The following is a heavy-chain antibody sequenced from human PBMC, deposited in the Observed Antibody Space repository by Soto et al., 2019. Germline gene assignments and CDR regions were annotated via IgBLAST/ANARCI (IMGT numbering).Heavy chain of an antibody. CDR3: ARDRAHIGFDY. J-gene: IGHJ4*01. D-gene: IGHD2-21*01. V-gene: IGHV1-69*18. Sequence: QVHLVQSGAEVKKPGSSVKVSCKASGGSFSSNAISWVRQAPGQGLEWMGTILPILGTTNYAQKFKGRVTITADESTSTAYMELKSLRSEYTAVYYCARDRAHIGFDYWRHGSLVTVSS. CDR1: GGSFSSNA. CDR2: ILPILGTT.